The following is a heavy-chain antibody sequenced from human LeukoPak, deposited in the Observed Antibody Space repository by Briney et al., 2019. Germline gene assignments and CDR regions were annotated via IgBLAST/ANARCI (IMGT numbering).Heavy chain of an antibody. D-gene: IGHD6-13*01. V-gene: IGHV4-34*01. CDR3: ARAGYESNY. Sequence: SGTLSLTCAVYGGSFSGYYWSWIRQPPGKGLEWIGEINHSGSTNYNPSLKSRVTISVDTSKNQFSLKLSSVTAADTAVYYCARAGYESNYWGQGTLVTVSS. J-gene: IGHJ4*02. CDR1: GGSFSGYY. CDR2: INHSGST.